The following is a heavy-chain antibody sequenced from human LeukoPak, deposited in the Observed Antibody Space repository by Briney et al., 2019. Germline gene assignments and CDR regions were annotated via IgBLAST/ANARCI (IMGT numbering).Heavy chain of an antibody. CDR2: MNPISGNT. J-gene: IGHJ4*02. D-gene: IGHD3-10*01. CDR1: GYTFTSYG. V-gene: IGHV1-8*02. Sequence: ASVKVSCKASGYTFTSYGINWVRQATGQGLEWMGWMNPISGNTGYAQKFQGRVTMTRNTSISTAYMELSSLRSEDTAVYYCARAGSGSYLFDYWGQGILVTVSS. CDR3: ARAGSGSYLFDY.